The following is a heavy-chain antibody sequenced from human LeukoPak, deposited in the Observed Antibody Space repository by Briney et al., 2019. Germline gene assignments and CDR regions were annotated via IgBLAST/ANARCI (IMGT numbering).Heavy chain of an antibody. J-gene: IGHJ4*02. D-gene: IGHD6-19*01. CDR3: AAALGGGWYSVDY. Sequence: SQTLSLNCTVSGVSISSGRYYRSWIGQPAGKVLECNGRISTSGSTNYNPSLRSRVTISVDTSKNQFSLKLSSVTAADTAVYYCAAALGGGWYSVDYWGQGTLVTVSS. V-gene: IGHV4-61*02. CDR2: ISTSGST. CDR1: GVSISSGRYY.